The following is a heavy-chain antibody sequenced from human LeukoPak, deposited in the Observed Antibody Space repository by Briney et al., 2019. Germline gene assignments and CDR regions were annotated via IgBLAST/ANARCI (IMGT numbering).Heavy chain of an antibody. CDR1: GGTFSSYA. CDR3: ARDRMVRGVIMPDAFDI. D-gene: IGHD3-10*01. CDR2: IIPIFGTA. Sequence: VASVKVSCKASGGTFSSYAISWVRQAPGQGLEWMGGIIPIFGTANYAQKFQGRVTITADESTSTAYMELSSLRSEDTAVYYCARDRMVRGVIMPDAFDIWGQGTMVTVSS. V-gene: IGHV1-69*13. J-gene: IGHJ3*02.